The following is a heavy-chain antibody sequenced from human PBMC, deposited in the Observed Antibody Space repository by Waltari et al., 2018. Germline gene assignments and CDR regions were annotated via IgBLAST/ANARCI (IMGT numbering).Heavy chain of an antibody. V-gene: IGHV1-69*01. CDR1: GGTFSSYA. J-gene: IGHJ6*02. Sequence: QVQLVQSGAEVKKPGSSVKVSCKASGGTFSSYAISWVRQAPGQGLEWLGGIIPIFGTANYAQKFQGRVTITADESTSTAYMELSSLRSEDTAVYYCARGTLDFWSGVYYYGMDVWGQGTTVTVSS. CDR2: IIPIFGTA. CDR3: ARGTLDFWSGVYYYGMDV. D-gene: IGHD3-3*01.